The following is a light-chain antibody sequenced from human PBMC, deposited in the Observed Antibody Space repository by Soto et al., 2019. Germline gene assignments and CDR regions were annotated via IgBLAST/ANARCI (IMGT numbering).Light chain of an antibody. CDR1: QSVSSSY. CDR3: QQYGSSSWT. Sequence: EIVLTQSPGTLSLSPGERATLSCRASQSVSSSYLARYQQKPGQAPRILIYGASSRATGIPDRFSGSGSGTDFPLTISRLEPEDSAVYYCQQYGSSSWTFGQGTKVEIK. J-gene: IGKJ1*01. V-gene: IGKV3-20*01. CDR2: GAS.